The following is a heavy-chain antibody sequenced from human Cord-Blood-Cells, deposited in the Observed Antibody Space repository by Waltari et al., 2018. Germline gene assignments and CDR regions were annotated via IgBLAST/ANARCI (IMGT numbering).Heavy chain of an antibody. V-gene: IGHV4-39*01. D-gene: IGHD2-2*01. CDR1: GGSIRSSSYY. CDR2: IYDSGST. CDR3: AGLLGFCSSTSCYLGLNKNPFDY. Sequence: QLQLQESGPGLVKPSETLSLTCPVSGGSIRSSSYYWGWIPPPPGKGLEWIGSIYDSGSTYYNPSLKRRGTLSLLTSKNQFSLKRRSVTAAGTAVYYCAGLLGFCSSTSCYLGLNKNPFDYWGQGTLVTVSS. J-gene: IGHJ4*02.